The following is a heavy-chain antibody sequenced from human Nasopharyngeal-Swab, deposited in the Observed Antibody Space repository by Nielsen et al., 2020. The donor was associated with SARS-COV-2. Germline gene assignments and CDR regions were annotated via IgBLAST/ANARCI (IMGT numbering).Heavy chain of an antibody. CDR3: ARDFGYCSSTSCLGPFDP. Sequence: ASVKVSCKASGYTFTSYDINWVRQATGQGLEWMGWMNPNSGNTGYAQKFQGRVTITRDTSASTAYMELSSLRSEDTAVYYCARDFGYCSSTSCLGPFDPWGQGTLVTVSS. V-gene: IGHV1-8*01. D-gene: IGHD2-2*03. CDR2: MNPNSGNT. CDR1: GYTFTSYD. J-gene: IGHJ5*02.